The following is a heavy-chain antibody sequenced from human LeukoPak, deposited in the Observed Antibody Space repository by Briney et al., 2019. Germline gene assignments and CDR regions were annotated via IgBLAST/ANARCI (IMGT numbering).Heavy chain of an antibody. V-gene: IGHV4-59*08. CDR1: GGSISSYY. CDR3: AKTDLDDAFDI. Sequence: PSETLSLTCTVSGGSISSYYWSWIRQPPGKGLEWIGYIYYSGSTNYNPSLKSRLTISVHTSKNQFSLKLSSVTAADTAVYYCAKTDLDDAFDIWGQGTMVTVSS. D-gene: IGHD3-3*01. J-gene: IGHJ3*02. CDR2: IYYSGST.